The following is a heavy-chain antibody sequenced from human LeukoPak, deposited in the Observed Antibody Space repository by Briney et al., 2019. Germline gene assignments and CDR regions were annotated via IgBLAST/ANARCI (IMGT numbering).Heavy chain of an antibody. Sequence: GGSLRLSCAASGFTFSSYSMNWVRQAPGKGLEWVSYISSSSSTIYYADSVKGRFTISRDNAKNSLYLQMNSLRAEDTAVYYCAIDTYYDFWSGYHPDVWGKGTTVTVSS. V-gene: IGHV3-48*01. CDR3: AIDTYYDFWSGYHPDV. D-gene: IGHD3-3*01. J-gene: IGHJ6*04. CDR2: ISSSSSTI. CDR1: GFTFSSYS.